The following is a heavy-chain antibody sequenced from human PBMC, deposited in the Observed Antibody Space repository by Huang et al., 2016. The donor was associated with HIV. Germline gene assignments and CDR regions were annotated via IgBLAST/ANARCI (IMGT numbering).Heavy chain of an antibody. CDR3: TREYTVAGAFDL. CDR1: GFSFADYA. Sequence: QVQLVESGGGVVQPGRSLRLSCAASGFSFADYARHWVRQAPCKRLEGGSFISNDGSSRYYAESVKGRFTISRDKFKNALYLQMNRLRGDDTAVYYCTREYTVAGAFDLWGQGTMVTVSS. J-gene: IGHJ3*01. V-gene: IGHV3-30-3*01. D-gene: IGHD5-12*01. CDR2: ISNDGSSR.